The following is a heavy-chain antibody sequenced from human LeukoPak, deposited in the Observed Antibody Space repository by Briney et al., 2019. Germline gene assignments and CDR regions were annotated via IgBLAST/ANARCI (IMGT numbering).Heavy chain of an antibody. Sequence: SETLSLTCAVYGGSFSGYHWSWIRQPPGKGLEWIGEINHSGSTNYNPSLKSRVTISVDTSKNQFSLKLSSVTAADTAVYYCARDVFGYMDVWGKGTTVTVSS. CDR1: GGSFSGYH. CDR3: ARDVFGYMDV. D-gene: IGHD3-3*01. V-gene: IGHV4-34*01. J-gene: IGHJ6*03. CDR2: INHSGST.